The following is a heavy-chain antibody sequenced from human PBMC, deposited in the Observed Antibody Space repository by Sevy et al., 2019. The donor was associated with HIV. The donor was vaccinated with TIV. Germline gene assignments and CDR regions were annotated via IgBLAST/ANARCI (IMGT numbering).Heavy chain of an antibody. Sequence: GGSLRLSCAASGFTFSSYAMHWVRQAPGKGLEWVAVISYDGSNKYYADSVKGRFTISRDNSKNRLYLQMNSLRAEDTAVYYCARDNITGTVDYYYYMDVWGKGTTVTVSS. CDR2: ISYDGSNK. D-gene: IGHD1-20*01. CDR3: ARDNITGTVDYYYYMDV. CDR1: GFTFSSYA. V-gene: IGHV3-30-3*01. J-gene: IGHJ6*03.